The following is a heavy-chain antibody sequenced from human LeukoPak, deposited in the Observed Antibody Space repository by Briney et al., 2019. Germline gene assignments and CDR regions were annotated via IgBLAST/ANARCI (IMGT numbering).Heavy chain of an antibody. CDR1: GYTFTSYD. CDR2: MNLNSGNT. D-gene: IGHD2-2*02. CDR3: ARLNQLLYRVRYFDY. J-gene: IGHJ4*02. V-gene: IGHV1-8*03. Sequence: ASVKVSCKASGYTFTSYDINWVRQATGQGLEWMGWMNLNSGNTGYAQKFQGRVTITRNTSISTAYMELSSLRSEDTAVYYCARLNQLLYRVRYFDYWGQGTLVTVSS.